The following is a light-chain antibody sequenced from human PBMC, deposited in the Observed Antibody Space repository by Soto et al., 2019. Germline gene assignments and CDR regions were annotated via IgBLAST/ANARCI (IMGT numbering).Light chain of an antibody. V-gene: IGLV2-14*03. CDR3: TSYTTSSIPV. CDR2: DVS. J-gene: IGLJ1*01. CDR1: SSDVGAYNY. Sequence: QSALTQPASVSGSPGQAITISCTGTSSDVGAYNYVSWYQQHPGTAPKLMISDVSSRPSGVSSRFSGSKSGNTASLTIAGLQAEDEADYYCTSYTTSSIPVVGTGTKLTVL.